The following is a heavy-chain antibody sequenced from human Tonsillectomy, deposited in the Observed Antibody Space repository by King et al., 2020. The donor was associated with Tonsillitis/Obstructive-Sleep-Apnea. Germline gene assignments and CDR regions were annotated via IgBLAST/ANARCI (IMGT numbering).Heavy chain of an antibody. D-gene: IGHD1-14*01. CDR1: GYTFTDYY. V-gene: IGHV1-46*01. Sequence: QLVQSGAEVKTPGASVKVSCKASGYTFTDYYIHWVRQARGQGLEWLGIINPSSGVPRYAQKFQGRVTMTTDTSASTVYLGLNSLRSDDPAVYYCARDDVVGRYIDSWGQGALVTVSS. CDR2: INPSSGVP. J-gene: IGHJ4*02. CDR3: ARDDVVGRYIDS.